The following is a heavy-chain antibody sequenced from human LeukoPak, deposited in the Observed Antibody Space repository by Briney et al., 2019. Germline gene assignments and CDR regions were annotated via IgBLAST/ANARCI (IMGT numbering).Heavy chain of an antibody. Sequence: GGSLRLSCAASGYTFSHYSVNWVRQAPGKGLDWVSSISSTSDYIYYADSVKGRFTISRDNTKSSLYLQMNSLRAEDTAVYYCVSGNDPDSTWENYRLDAFDIWGQGTTVIVSS. J-gene: IGHJ3*02. D-gene: IGHD3-16*02. CDR2: ISSTSDYI. CDR1: GYTFSHYS. CDR3: VSGNDPDSTWENYRLDAFDI. V-gene: IGHV3-21*01.